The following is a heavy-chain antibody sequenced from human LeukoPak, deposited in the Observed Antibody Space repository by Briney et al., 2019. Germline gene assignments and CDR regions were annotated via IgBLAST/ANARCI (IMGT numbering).Heavy chain of an antibody. CDR1: GFTFSSYG. CDR3: AKDSSSWYEDPLDY. Sequence: GRSLRLSCAASGFTFSSYGMHWVRQAPGKGLEWVAVIWYDGSNKYYADSVKGRFTISRDNSKNTLYLQMNSLRAEDTAVYYCAKDSSSWYEDPLDYWGQGTLVTVSS. CDR2: IWYDGSNK. V-gene: IGHV3-33*06. J-gene: IGHJ4*02. D-gene: IGHD6-13*01.